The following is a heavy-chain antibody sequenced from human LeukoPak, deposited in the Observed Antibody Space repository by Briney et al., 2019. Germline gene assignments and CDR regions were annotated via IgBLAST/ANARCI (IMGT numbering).Heavy chain of an antibody. CDR2: INPNSGGT. D-gene: IGHD2-15*01. CDR1: GYTFTSYA. CDR3: ARGWYLNAFDI. Sequence: ASVKVSCKASGYTFTSYAMNWVRQAPGQGLEWMGWINPNSGGTNYAQKFQGRVTMTRDTSISTAYMELSRLRSDDTAVYYCARGWYLNAFDIWGQGTMVTVSS. J-gene: IGHJ3*02. V-gene: IGHV1-2*02.